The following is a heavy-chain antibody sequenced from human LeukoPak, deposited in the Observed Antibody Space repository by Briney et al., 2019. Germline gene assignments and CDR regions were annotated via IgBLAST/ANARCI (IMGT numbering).Heavy chain of an antibody. Sequence: PGGSLRLSCAASGFTFSSYSMNWVRQAPGKGLEWVSSISSSSSIYIYYADSVKGRFTISRDNAKNSLYLQMNSLRAEDTAVYYCARDEVATISLDYWGQGTLVTISS. V-gene: IGHV3-21*01. CDR1: GFTFSSYS. D-gene: IGHD5-12*01. J-gene: IGHJ4*02. CDR3: ARDEVATISLDY. CDR2: ISSSSSIYI.